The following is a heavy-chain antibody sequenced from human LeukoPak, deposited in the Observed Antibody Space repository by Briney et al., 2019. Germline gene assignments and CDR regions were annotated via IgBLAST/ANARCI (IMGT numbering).Heavy chain of an antibody. Sequence: QPGGSLRLSCAASGFTFSSYGMPWVRQAPGKGLEWAAFIRYDGTDKYYADSVKGRFTISRDNSKNTLYLQMNSLRAEDTAVYYCAKGYCSSTSCYTGYYFYMDVWGKGTTVTVSS. CDR1: GFTFSSYG. V-gene: IGHV3-30*02. D-gene: IGHD2-2*02. J-gene: IGHJ6*03. CDR3: AKGYCSSTSCYTGYYFYMDV. CDR2: IRYDGTDK.